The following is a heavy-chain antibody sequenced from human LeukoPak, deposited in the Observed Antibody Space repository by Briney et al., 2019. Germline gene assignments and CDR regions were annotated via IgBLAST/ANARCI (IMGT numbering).Heavy chain of an antibody. Sequence: ASVKVSCKVSGYTLTELSMHWVRQAPGKGLEWMGGFGPEDGETIYAQKFQGRVTMTEDTSTDTAYMELSSLRSEDTAVYYCATAVRYDSSATGDYWGQGTLVTVSS. J-gene: IGHJ4*02. D-gene: IGHD3-22*01. V-gene: IGHV1-24*01. CDR1: GYTLTELS. CDR3: ATAVRYDSSATGDY. CDR2: FGPEDGET.